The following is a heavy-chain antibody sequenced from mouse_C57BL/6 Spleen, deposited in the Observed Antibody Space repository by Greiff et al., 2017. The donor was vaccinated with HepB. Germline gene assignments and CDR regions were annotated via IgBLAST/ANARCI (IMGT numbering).Heavy chain of an antibody. V-gene: IGHV1-63*01. CDR2: IYPGGGYT. J-gene: IGHJ3*01. CDR3: ARMRSDGDYVFAY. Sequence: QVQLKESGAELVRPGTSVKMSCKASGYTFTNYWIGWAKQRPGHGLEWIGDIYPGGGYTNYNEKFKGKATLTADKSSSTAYMQFSSLTSEDSAIYYCARMRSDGDYVFAYWGQGTLVTVSA. CDR1: GYTFTNYW. D-gene: IGHD2-13*01.